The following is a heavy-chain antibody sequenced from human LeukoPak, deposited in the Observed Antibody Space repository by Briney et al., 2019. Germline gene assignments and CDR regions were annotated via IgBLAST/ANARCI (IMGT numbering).Heavy chain of an antibody. CDR2: IYYSGGT. J-gene: IGHJ4*02. CDR3: ARDYGDYYYFDY. Sequence: SETLSLTCTVSGGSISSSSYYWGWIRQPPGKGLEWIGSIYYSGGTYYNPSLKSRVTISVDTSKNQFSLKLSSVTAADTAVYYCARDYGDYYYFDYWGQGTLVTVSS. V-gene: IGHV4-39*02. D-gene: IGHD4-17*01. CDR1: GGSISSSSYY.